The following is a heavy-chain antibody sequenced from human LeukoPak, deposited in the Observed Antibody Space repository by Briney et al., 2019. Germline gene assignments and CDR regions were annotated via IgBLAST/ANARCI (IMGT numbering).Heavy chain of an antibody. CDR2: ISGSGGGT. CDR3: AKDAYTSSWYRFDP. Sequence: GGSLRLSCAASGFTFSSYAMSWVRQAPGKGLEWVSAISGSGGGTSYADSVKGRFTISRDNSKNTLSLQMNSLRAEDTAVYYCAKDAYTSSWYRFDPWGQGTLVTVSS. CDR1: GFTFSSYA. V-gene: IGHV3-23*01. J-gene: IGHJ5*02. D-gene: IGHD6-13*01.